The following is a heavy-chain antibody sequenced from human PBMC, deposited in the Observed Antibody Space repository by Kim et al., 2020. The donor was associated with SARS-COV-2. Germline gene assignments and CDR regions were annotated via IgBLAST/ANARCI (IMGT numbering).Heavy chain of an antibody. J-gene: IGHJ3*02. CDR3: AIIAAAGTPLAFDI. Sequence: SVKVSCKASGGTFSSYAISWVRQAPGQGLEWMGGIIPIFGTANYAQKFQGRVTITADESTSTAYMELSSLRSEDTAVYYCAIIAAAGTPLAFDIWGQGTMVTVSS. V-gene: IGHV1-69*13. CDR2: IIPIFGTA. D-gene: IGHD6-13*01. CDR1: GGTFSSYA.